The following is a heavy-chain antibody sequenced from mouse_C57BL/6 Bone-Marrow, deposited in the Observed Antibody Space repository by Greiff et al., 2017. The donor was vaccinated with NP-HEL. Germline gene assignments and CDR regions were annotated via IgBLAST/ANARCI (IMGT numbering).Heavy chain of an antibody. CDR1: GYTFTRYG. CDR3: AFSYYYGSKAWFAY. CDR2: IYPRSGNT. Sequence: QVQLQQSGAELARPGASVKLSCKASGYTFTRYGISWVKQRTGQGLEWIGEIYPRSGNTYYNEKFKGKATLTADKSSSTAYMELRSLTSEDSAVYFCAFSYYYGSKAWFAYWGQGTLVTVSA. V-gene: IGHV1-81*01. J-gene: IGHJ3*01. D-gene: IGHD1-1*01.